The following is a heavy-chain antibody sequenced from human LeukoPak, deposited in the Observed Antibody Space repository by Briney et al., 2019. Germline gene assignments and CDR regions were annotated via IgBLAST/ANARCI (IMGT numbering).Heavy chain of an antibody. J-gene: IGHJ4*02. Sequence: ASVKVSCKASGYTFTSYGISWVRQAPGQGLEWMGWISGYNGNTNYGQSLQGRVTMTTGTATSTAYMELRSLRSDDTAAYYCARDKTGRGNFDYWGQGTLVTVSS. V-gene: IGHV1-18*01. D-gene: IGHD7-27*01. CDR2: ISGYNGNT. CDR1: GYTFTSYG. CDR3: ARDKTGRGNFDY.